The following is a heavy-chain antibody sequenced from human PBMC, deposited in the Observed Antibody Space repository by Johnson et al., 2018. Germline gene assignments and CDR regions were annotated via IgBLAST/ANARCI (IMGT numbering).Heavy chain of an antibody. CDR1: GFAFSSYV. V-gene: IGHV3-47*02. D-gene: IGHD4-17*01. CDR2: IGTGGDT. CDR3: AIPYGDYYYGMDV. Sequence: VQLVQSGGGLVKPGGSLRLSCAASGFAFSSYVLHWVRRAPGKGPEWVSAIGTGGDTYYADSVMGRFTIARDNSKNTLYLQMNSLRAEDTALYYCAIPYGDYYYGMDVWGQGTTVTVSS. J-gene: IGHJ6*02.